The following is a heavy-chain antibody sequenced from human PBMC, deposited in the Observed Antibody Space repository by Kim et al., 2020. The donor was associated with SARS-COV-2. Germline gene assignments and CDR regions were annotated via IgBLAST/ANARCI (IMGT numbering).Heavy chain of an antibody. CDR3: ARERSSYSRLKRYMDV. CDR2: IIPIFGTA. D-gene: IGHD6-13*01. V-gene: IGHV1-69*13. CDR1: GGTFSSYA. Sequence: SVKVSCKASGGTFSSYAISWVRQAPGQGLEWMGGIIPIFGTANYAQKFQGRVTITADESTSTAYMELSSLRSEDTAVYYCARERSSYSRLKRYMDVWGQGTTVTVSS. J-gene: IGHJ6*02.